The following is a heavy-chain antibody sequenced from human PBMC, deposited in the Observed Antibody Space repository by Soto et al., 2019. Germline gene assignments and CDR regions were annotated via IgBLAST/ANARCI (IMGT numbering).Heavy chain of an antibody. CDR3: ARERDLYSSCWYYFDY. V-gene: IGHV3-33*01. Sequence: QVQLVESGGGVVQPGRSLRLSCAASGFTFSSYGMHWVRQAPGKGLEWVAVIWYDGSNKYYADSVKGRFTISRDNSKSTLYLQMNSLRAEDTAVYYCARERDLYSSCWYYFDYWGQGTLVTVSS. J-gene: IGHJ4*02. CDR1: GFTFSSYG. CDR2: IWYDGSNK. D-gene: IGHD6-19*01.